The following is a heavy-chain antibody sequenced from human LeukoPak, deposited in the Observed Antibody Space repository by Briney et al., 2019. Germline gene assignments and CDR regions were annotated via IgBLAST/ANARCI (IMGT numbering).Heavy chain of an antibody. CDR1: VGSISRCGYY. D-gene: IGHD6-13*01. Sequence: PSQPLSLPCTVSVGSISRCGYYCSWIRRHPGEGLVWIQSIFVSGSTYYNQSHKSRVTLSAATTKSKFSMKIRSVTAADTAVYYSARDKQGNSYAFDIWGQGTIVTVSS. J-gene: IGHJ3*02. V-gene: IGHV4-31*03. CDR2: IFVSGST. CDR3: ARDKQGNSYAFDI.